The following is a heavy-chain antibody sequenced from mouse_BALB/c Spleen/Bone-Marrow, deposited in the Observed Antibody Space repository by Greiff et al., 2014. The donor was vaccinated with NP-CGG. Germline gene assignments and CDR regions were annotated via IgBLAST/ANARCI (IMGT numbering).Heavy chain of an antibody. V-gene: IGHV1-54*01. CDR3: ARRDGSYFDY. Sequence: VQLQESGAELVGPGTSVKVSCKASGYAFTNYLIEWVKQRPGQGLEWIGMINPGSGGTNYNEKFKGKATLTADKSSSTAYMQLSSLTSDDSAVYFCARRDGSYFDYWGQGTTLTVSS. CDR1: GYAFTNYL. J-gene: IGHJ2*01. D-gene: IGHD3-3*01. CDR2: INPGSGGT.